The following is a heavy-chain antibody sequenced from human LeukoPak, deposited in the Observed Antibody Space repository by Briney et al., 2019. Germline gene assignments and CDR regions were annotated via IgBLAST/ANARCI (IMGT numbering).Heavy chain of an antibody. V-gene: IGHV4-30-4*07. CDR2: IYYSGST. CDR1: GGSISSGGYS. J-gene: IGHJ5*02. Sequence: IPSETLSLTCAVSGGSISSGGYSWSWIRQPPGKGLEWIGYIYYSGSTYYNPSLKSRVTISVDTSKNQFSLKLSSVTAADTAVYYCARVSVEGFDPWGQGTLVTVSS. CDR3: ARVSVEGFDP. D-gene: IGHD3-3*01.